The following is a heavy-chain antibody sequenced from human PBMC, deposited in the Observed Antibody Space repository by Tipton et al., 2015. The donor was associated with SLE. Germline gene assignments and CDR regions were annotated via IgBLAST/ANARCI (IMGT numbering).Heavy chain of an antibody. V-gene: IGHV3-9*01. CDR2: ISWNSGSI. Sequence: SLRLSCAASGFSFSYYAMHWVRQAPGKGLEWVSGISWNSGSIGYADSVKGRFTISRDNAKNSLYLQMNSLRAEDTALYYCAKGRNYYYMDVWGKGTTVTVSS. J-gene: IGHJ6*03. CDR1: GFSFSYYA. CDR3: AKGRNYYYMDV.